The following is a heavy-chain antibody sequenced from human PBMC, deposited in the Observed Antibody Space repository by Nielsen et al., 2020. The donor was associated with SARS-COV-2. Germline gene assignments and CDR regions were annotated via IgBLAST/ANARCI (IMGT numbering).Heavy chain of an antibody. Sequence: GGSLRLSCAASGFTFDDYTMHWVRQAPGKGLEWVSLISWDGGSTYYADSVKGRFTISRDNSKNSLYLQMNSLRTEDTALYYCAKDMSDYRTASYYYYGMDVWGQGTTVTVSS. D-gene: IGHD4-11*01. V-gene: IGHV3-43*01. CDR3: AKDMSDYRTASYYYYGMDV. J-gene: IGHJ6*02. CDR2: ISWDGGST. CDR1: GFTFDDYT.